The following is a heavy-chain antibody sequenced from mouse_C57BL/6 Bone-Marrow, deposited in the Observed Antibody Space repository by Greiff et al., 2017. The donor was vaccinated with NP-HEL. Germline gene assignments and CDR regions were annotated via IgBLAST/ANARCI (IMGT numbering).Heavy chain of an antibody. D-gene: IGHD1-1*01. J-gene: IGHJ4*01. CDR2: ISNLAYSI. V-gene: IGHV5-15*01. Sequence: EVNVVESGGGLVQPGGSLKLSCAASGFTFSDYGMAWVRQAPRKGPEWVAFISNLAYSIYYADTVTGRFTISRENAKNTLYLEMSSLRSEDTAMYYCAVIYYYGSSYEDYYAMDYWGQGTSVTVSS. CDR1: GFTFSDYG. CDR3: AVIYYYGSSYEDYYAMDY.